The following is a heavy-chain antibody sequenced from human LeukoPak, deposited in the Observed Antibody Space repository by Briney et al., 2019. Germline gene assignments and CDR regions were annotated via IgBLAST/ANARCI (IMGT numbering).Heavy chain of an antibody. Sequence: GGSLRLSCAASGFTFSSYEMNWVRQAPGKGLEWVSYISSSGSTIYYAHSVKGRFTISRKNSKNAMFLQMNSLRVDDTAVYYCARQRVMLTGTGGTWIDPWGQGTLVTVSS. CDR1: GFTFSSYE. J-gene: IGHJ5*02. D-gene: IGHD1/OR15-1a*01. CDR3: ARQRVMLTGTGGTWIDP. V-gene: IGHV3-48*03. CDR2: ISSSGSTI.